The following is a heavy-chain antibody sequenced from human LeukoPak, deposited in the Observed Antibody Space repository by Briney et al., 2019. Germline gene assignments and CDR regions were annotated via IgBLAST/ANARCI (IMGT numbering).Heavy chain of an antibody. CDR2: IYSGGST. Sequence: GGSLRLSCVASGFPFSINTMNWVRQAPGKGLEWVSVIYSGGSTYYADSVKGRFTISRDNSKNTLYLQMNSLRAEDTAVYYCARVLGAGATGLKDYYYYYYMDVWGKGTTVTISS. CDR3: ARVLGAGATGLKDYYYYYYMDV. J-gene: IGHJ6*03. V-gene: IGHV3-66*01. CDR1: GFPFSINT. D-gene: IGHD1-26*01.